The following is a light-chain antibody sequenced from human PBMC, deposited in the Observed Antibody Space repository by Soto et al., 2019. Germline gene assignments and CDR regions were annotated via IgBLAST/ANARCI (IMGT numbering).Light chain of an antibody. CDR1: GSSIGTNT. CDR3: AAWDGRLNNVL. J-gene: IGLJ2*01. Sequence: QSVLTQPPSASGTPGQRVTISCSGSGSSIGTNTVNWYRQLPGTAPKLLIYGDNQRPPGVPDRFSGSKSGTSASLAISGLQVEDDAEYYCAAWDGRLNNVLFGGGTKLNVL. V-gene: IGLV1-44*01. CDR2: GDN.